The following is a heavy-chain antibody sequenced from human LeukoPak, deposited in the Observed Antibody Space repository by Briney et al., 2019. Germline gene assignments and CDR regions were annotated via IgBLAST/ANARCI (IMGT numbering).Heavy chain of an antibody. Sequence: SETLSLTCTVSNGYISSSNYYWGWIRQPPGKGLEWIGSIFYSGTTNYNPSLKSRVTMSVDTSKNQFSLKLSSVTAADTAVYYCARGVSFDNNITCFAPWGQGTLVSVSS. D-gene: IGHD1-14*01. V-gene: IGHV4-39*07. CDR1: NGYISSSNYY. J-gene: IGHJ5*02. CDR3: ARGVSFDNNITCFAP. CDR2: IFYSGTT.